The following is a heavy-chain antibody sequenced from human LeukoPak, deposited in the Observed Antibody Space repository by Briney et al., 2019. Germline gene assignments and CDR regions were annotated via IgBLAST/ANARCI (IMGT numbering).Heavy chain of an antibody. J-gene: IGHJ5*02. D-gene: IGHD6-19*01. CDR2: IYYSGTT. Sequence: SETLSLTCTVSGGSMSSYYGSWIGQPPGKGREWIGYIYYSGTTNYNPSLKSRVTISLDTSKNRFSLKLSSFTAADTAVYYCARGGAVAGTNWFDPWGQGTLVTVSS. CDR3: ARGGAVAGTNWFDP. CDR1: GGSMSSYY. V-gene: IGHV4-59*01.